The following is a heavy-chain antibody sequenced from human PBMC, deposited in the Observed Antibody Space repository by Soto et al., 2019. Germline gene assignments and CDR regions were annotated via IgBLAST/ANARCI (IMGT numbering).Heavy chain of an antibody. CDR3: AREPATAKPEGVDF. V-gene: IGHV1-2*02. CDR1: GYTFSDYY. D-gene: IGHD1-1*01. Sequence: GASVKVSCKASGYTFSDYYIHWVRQAPGRGLEWMGWINPNSGGTKYAPKFRGGVTMTRDTSITTAYMELSRLRSGDTAVYYCAREPATAKPEGVDFWGQGTLVTVSS. J-gene: IGHJ4*02. CDR2: INPNSGGT.